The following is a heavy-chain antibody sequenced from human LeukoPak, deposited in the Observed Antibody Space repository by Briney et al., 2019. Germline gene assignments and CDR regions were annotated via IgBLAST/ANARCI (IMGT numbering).Heavy chain of an antibody. Sequence: ASVKVSCKVSGYTLTELSMHWVQQAPGKGLEWMGGFDPEDGETIYAQKFQGRVTMTEDTSTDTAYMELSSLRSEDTAVYYCATDQRHGFGELYYGMDVWGQGTTVTVSS. J-gene: IGHJ6*02. D-gene: IGHD3-10*01. CDR2: FDPEDGET. CDR1: GYTLTELS. V-gene: IGHV1-24*01. CDR3: ATDQRHGFGELYYGMDV.